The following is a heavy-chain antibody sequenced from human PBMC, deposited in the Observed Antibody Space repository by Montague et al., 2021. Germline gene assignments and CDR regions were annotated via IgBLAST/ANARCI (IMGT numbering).Heavy chain of an antibody. D-gene: IGHD6-19*01. Sequence: SETLSLTCTVSGGSISSYYWSWIRQPPGKGLEWIGCIHYNGSTNYNPSLKSRISISLDTSKNQISLKLNSVTAADTAVYYCARGENDCIAVDDTSKFWYYYYYDMDAWGQGTTVTVSS. CDR1: GGSISSYY. J-gene: IGHJ6*02. CDR3: ARGENDCIAVDDTSKFWYYYYYDMDA. V-gene: IGHV4-59*01. CDR2: IHYNGST.